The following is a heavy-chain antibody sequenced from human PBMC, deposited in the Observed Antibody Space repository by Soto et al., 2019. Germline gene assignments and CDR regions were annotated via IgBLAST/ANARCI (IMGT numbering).Heavy chain of an antibody. CDR3: ARTESGTFDP. V-gene: IGHV4-34*01. Sequence: PSETLSLTCAVYGGSFSGYYWSWIRQPPGKGPEWIGYIYHSGSTYYNPSLKSRVTISVDRSKNQFSLKLSSVTAADTAVYYCARTESGTFDPWGQGTLVTVSS. D-gene: IGHD1-7*01. CDR2: IYHSGST. CDR1: GGSFSGYY. J-gene: IGHJ5*02.